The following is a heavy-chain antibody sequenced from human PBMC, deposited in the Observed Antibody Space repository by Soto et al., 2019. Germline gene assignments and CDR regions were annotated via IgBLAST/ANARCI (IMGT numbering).Heavy chain of an antibody. V-gene: IGHV4-31*03. CDR1: GGSISSGGYY. D-gene: IGHD2-15*01. Sequence: QVQLQESGPGLVKPSQTLSLTCTVSGGSISSGGYYWSWIRQHPGKGLEWIGYIYYSGSTYYNPSLKSRVTISVDTSKNQFSLKLSSVTAAETAVYYCARERKNCSGGSCYSDGAFDIWGQGTMVTVSS. CDR3: ARERKNCSGGSCYSDGAFDI. CDR2: IYYSGST. J-gene: IGHJ3*02.